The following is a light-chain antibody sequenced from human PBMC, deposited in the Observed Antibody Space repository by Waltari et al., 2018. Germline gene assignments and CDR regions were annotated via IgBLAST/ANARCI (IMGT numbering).Light chain of an antibody. Sequence: DIQMTQSPSSLSVSVGDSVTITCRASQSISSYLNWYQQKPGKAPKLLIYAASSLQSGVPSRFSGSGSGTDFTLTISSLQPEDFATYYCQQSYSTPYTFGQGTKLEIK. CDR3: QQSYSTPYT. J-gene: IGKJ2*01. V-gene: IGKV1-39*01. CDR1: QSISSY. CDR2: AAS.